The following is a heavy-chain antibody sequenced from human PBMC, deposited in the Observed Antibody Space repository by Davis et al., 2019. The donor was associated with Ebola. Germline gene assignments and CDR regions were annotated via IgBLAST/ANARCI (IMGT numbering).Heavy chain of an antibody. Sequence: GESLKISCKGSGYSFTTYWIAWVRQMPGKGLEWMGVIFSGDSDTRYRPPFEGQVTISVDRSITTAYLQWSSLKASDSAMYYCARISLGALGAAPRDWGQGTLVTVSS. CDR3: ARISLGALGAAPRD. CDR2: IFSGDSDT. J-gene: IGHJ4*02. D-gene: IGHD3-16*01. CDR1: GYSFTTYW. V-gene: IGHV5-51*01.